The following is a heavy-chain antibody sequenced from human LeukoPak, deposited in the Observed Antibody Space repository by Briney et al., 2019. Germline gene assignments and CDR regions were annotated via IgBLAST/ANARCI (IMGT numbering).Heavy chain of an antibody. Sequence: SETLSLTHAVCGGPHSGYYWRGIRQPPGKGLEGIGEINHRGSTHYTPSLKSRVTISVDTSKNQFSLKLSSLTAADTAVYYCAREFYAMVRGVLSPYYDYGMDVWGQGTTVTVSS. V-gene: IGHV4-34*01. CDR1: GGPHSGYY. CDR3: AREFYAMVRGVLSPYYDYGMDV. J-gene: IGHJ6*02. D-gene: IGHD3-10*01. CDR2: INHRGST.